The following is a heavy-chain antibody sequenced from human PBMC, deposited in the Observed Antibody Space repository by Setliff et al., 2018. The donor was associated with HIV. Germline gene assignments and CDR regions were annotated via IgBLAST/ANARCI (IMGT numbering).Heavy chain of an antibody. Sequence: ASVKVSCKASGYTFSSNYMHWVRQAPGQGLEWMGLVNPTGDITFYPQKFQARVTMTRDTSTSTVYMELSSLRSEDTAVHYCARDPAPSSSAPYFQHWGQGTPVTVSS. CDR3: ARDPAPSSSAPYFQH. D-gene: IGHD6-6*01. V-gene: IGHV1-46*01. CDR2: VNPTGDIT. CDR1: GYTFSSNY. J-gene: IGHJ1*01.